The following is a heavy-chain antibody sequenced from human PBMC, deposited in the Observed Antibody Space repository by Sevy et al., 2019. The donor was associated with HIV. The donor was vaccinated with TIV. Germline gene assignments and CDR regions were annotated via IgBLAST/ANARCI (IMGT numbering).Heavy chain of an antibody. V-gene: IGHV3-15*01. CDR1: GFTFSNAW. D-gene: IGHD6-19*01. CDR2: IKSKTDGGTT. Sequence: GGSLRLSCAASGFTFSNAWMSWVRQAPGKGLEWVGRIKSKTDGGTTDYAAPVKGRFTISRDISKNTLYLQMNSLRTEDTAVYYCARGGAVPGFDYWGQGALVTVSS. CDR3: ARGGAVPGFDY. J-gene: IGHJ4*02.